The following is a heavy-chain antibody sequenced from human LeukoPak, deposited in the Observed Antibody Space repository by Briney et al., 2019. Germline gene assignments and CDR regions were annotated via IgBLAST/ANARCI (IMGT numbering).Heavy chain of an antibody. CDR3: VTDYGDYEPIDY. CDR1: GVTLSNYA. CDR2: IPFDGTNK. D-gene: IGHD4-17*01. V-gene: IGHV3-30*04. J-gene: IGHJ4*02. Sequence: GRSLRLSCTASGVTLSNYAMHCVRRPPGRGREGVAVIPFDGTNKHYGHSVEARFSVSRDNSKNTLYLQMDSLRPDDTAIYYCVTDYGDYEPIDYWGQGALVTVSS.